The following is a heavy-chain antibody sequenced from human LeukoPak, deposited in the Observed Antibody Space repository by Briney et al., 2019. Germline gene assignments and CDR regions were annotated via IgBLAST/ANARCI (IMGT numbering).Heavy chain of an antibody. CDR3: VRGGWSVDY. D-gene: IGHD6-19*01. CDR1: GFSFNTYW. J-gene: IGHJ4*02. V-gene: IGHV3-7*01. Sequence: GGSLRLSCAVSGFSFNTYWMSWVRQAPGKGLEWVANIKQDGREKHYVDSVKGRFAISRDNAKNSLYLQMNSLRAEDTAVYYCVRGGWSVDYWGQGTLVTVSS. CDR2: IKQDGREK.